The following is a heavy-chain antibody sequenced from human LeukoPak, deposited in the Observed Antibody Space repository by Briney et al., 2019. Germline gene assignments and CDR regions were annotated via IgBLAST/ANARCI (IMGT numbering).Heavy chain of an antibody. CDR2: VNENGRET. J-gene: IGHJ4*02. CDR1: GFTFRSFY. V-gene: IGHV3-7*01. CDR3: AKDEVGGHFEY. Sequence: GGSLRLSCAASGFTFRSFYMSWVRQAPGKGLEWVAKVNENGRETHYADSVKGRFTISRDNAKNSVSLQMNNVRADDTAVYYCAKDEVGGHFEYWGQGILVTVSS.